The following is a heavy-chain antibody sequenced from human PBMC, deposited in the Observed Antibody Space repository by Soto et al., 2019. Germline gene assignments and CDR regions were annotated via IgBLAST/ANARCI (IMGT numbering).Heavy chain of an antibody. CDR1: GFTFSRFN. Sequence: TGGSLRLSCAASGFTFSRFNMHWVRQVPGKGLEWVAFIRYDESDKYYADSVKGRFTISRDNSKNTLYLQMNSLRVEDTAVYYCARWTGHSSGYYEYWGQGTPVTVSS. D-gene: IGHD3-22*01. CDR2: IRYDESDK. J-gene: IGHJ4*02. V-gene: IGHV3-30*02. CDR3: ARWTGHSSGYYEY.